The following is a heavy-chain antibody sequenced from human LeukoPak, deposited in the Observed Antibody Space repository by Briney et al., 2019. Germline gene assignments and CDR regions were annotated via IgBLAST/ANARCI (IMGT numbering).Heavy chain of an antibody. CDR3: AKDHLTAMVTFFAFDI. CDR2: ISWNSGSI. Sequence: GGSLRLSCAASGFTFSSYEMNWVRQAPGKGLEWVSGISWNSGSIGYADSVKGRFTISGDNAKNSLYLQMNSLRAEDTALYYCAKDHLTAMVTFFAFDIWGQGTMVTVSS. J-gene: IGHJ3*02. D-gene: IGHD5-18*01. V-gene: IGHV3-9*01. CDR1: GFTFSSYE.